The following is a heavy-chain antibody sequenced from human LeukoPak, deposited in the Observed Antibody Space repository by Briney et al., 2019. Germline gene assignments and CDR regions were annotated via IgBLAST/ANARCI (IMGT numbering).Heavy chain of an antibody. CDR3: AKRPSDYGDYVTYFDY. CDR1: GFSFISYG. CDR2: ISEDGRNK. D-gene: IGHD4-17*01. V-gene: IGHV3-30*18. Sequence: GGSLRLSCAASGFSFISYGMHWVRQAPGKGLGWVGVISEDGRNKKYADSVKGRFTISRDNSKDTLYLQMNSLRDEDTAVYYCAKRPSDYGDYVTYFDYWGQGTLVTVSS. J-gene: IGHJ4*02.